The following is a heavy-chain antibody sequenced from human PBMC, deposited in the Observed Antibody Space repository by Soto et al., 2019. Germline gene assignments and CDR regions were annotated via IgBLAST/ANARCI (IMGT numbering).Heavy chain of an antibody. Sequence: EVQVLESGGGLVQPGGSLRLSCAASGFTIGSYAMSWVRQAPGQGLEWISGIIGSGXXXXYADSVKGRFTISRDNFRXXXXXXXXXXXXXXXXXXXXXXXXXXXXXDYWGQGTLVTVSS. J-gene: IGHJ4*02. V-gene: IGHV3-23*01. CDR2: IIGSGXXX. CDR3: XXXXXXXXXDY. CDR1: GFTIGSYA.